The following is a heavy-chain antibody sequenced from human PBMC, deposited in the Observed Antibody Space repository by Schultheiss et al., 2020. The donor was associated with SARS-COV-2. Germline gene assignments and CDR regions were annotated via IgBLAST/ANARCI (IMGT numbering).Heavy chain of an antibody. CDR1: GGSISSYY. J-gene: IGHJ4*02. D-gene: IGHD3-22*01. V-gene: IGHV4-59*01. Sequence: SETLSLTCTVSGGSISSYYWSWIRQPPGKGLEWIGYIYYSGSTNYNPSLESRVTISVDTSKNQLSLKMRSVSAADTAVYYCARDSLRSVVVITHYFDYWGQGTLVTVSS. CDR3: ARDSLRSVVVITHYFDY. CDR2: IYYSGST.